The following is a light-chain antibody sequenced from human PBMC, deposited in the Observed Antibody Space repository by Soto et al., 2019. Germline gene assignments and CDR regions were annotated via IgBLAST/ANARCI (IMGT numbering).Light chain of an antibody. CDR3: QQTYIIPRT. Sequence: DIQMTQSPSSLSASAGDRVTITCRASQNIARYLYWFQQKPGKAPNLLIYVASNLQSGVPSRFSGSGSGTDFTLTINNLQPEDFATYYCQQTYIIPRTFGQGTKLEIK. CDR2: VAS. J-gene: IGKJ2*01. CDR1: QNIARY. V-gene: IGKV1-39*01.